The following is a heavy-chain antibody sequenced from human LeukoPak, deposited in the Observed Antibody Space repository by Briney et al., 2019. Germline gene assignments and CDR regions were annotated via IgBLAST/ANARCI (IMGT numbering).Heavy chain of an antibody. V-gene: IGHV3-23*01. Sequence: GGSLRLSCTTSKFNFNSYGMTWVRQAPGKGLEWVSSISGSGGSTQYAASVQGRFTISRDNSKNTLYLQMNSLRAEDTAIYYCAKDPNGDYIGTFDIWGQGTMVTVSS. CDR2: ISGSGGST. CDR1: KFNFNSYG. CDR3: AKDPNGDYIGTFDI. J-gene: IGHJ3*02. D-gene: IGHD4-17*01.